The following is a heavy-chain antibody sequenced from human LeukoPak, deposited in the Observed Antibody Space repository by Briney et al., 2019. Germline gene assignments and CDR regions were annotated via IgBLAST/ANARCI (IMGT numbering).Heavy chain of an antibody. CDR1: GYTFTSYG. D-gene: IGHD2-15*01. J-gene: IGHJ4*02. CDR2: FSAYNGNT. V-gene: IGHV1-18*01. CDR3: ARDTVVVVAATAVSDY. Sequence: ASVKVSCKASGYTFTSYGIIWVRQAPGQGLEWMGWFSAYNGNTNYAQKLQGRVTMTTDTSTSTAYMELRSLRSDDTAVYYCARDTVVVVAATAVSDYWGQGTLVTVSS.